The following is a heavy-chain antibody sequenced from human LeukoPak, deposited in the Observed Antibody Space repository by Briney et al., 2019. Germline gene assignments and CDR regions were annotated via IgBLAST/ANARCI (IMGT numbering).Heavy chain of an antibody. D-gene: IGHD5-18*01. CDR1: GFTFSSYE. V-gene: IGHV3-48*03. Sequence: GGSLRLSCAASGFTFSSYEMNWVRQAPGKGLEWVSYISSSGSTIYYADSVKGRFTISRDNAKNSLYLQMNSLKAEDTAVYYCARGGYSYGPPSYYFDYRGQGTLVTVSS. J-gene: IGHJ4*02. CDR3: ARGGYSYGPPSYYFDY. CDR2: ISSSGSTI.